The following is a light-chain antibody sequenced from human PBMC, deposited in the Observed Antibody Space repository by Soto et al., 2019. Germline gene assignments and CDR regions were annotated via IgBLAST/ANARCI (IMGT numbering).Light chain of an antibody. CDR2: YDD. CDR3: AAWDDSLNAVV. J-gene: IGLJ2*01. CDR1: SSNIGNNA. V-gene: IGLV1-36*01. Sequence: QSVLTQPPSVSEAPRQRVTISCSGGSSNIGNNAVNWYQQLPGKAPKLLIYYDDLVPSGVSDRFSGSKSGTSASLAISGLQSEDEADYYCAAWDDSLNAVVFGGGTKLTVL.